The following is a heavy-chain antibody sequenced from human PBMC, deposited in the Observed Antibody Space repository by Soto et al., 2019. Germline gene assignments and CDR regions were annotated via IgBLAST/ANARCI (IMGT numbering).Heavy chain of an antibody. J-gene: IGHJ5*02. Sequence: SETLSLTCAVSGGSISSGGYSWSWIRQPPGKGLEWIGYIYHSGSTYYNPSLKSRVTISVDRSKNQFSLKLSSVTAADTAVYYCARGPHSSGWYWWFDPWGQGTLVTVSS. V-gene: IGHV4-30-2*01. CDR2: IYHSGST. CDR1: GGSISSGGYS. D-gene: IGHD6-19*01. CDR3: ARGPHSSGWYWWFDP.